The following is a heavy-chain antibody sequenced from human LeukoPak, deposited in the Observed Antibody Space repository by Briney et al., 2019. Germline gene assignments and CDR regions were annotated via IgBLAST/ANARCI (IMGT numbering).Heavy chain of an antibody. V-gene: IGHV1-69*13. CDR1: GGAFSSYA. J-gene: IGHJ4*02. CDR2: IIPIFGTA. Sequence: SVTVSCTASGGAFSSYAISWVRQAPGQGLEWMGGIIPIFGTANYAQKFQGRVTITADESTSTAYMELSSLRSEDTAVYYCAREDSSSWFLDYWGQGTLVTVSS. CDR3: AREDSSSWFLDY. D-gene: IGHD6-13*01.